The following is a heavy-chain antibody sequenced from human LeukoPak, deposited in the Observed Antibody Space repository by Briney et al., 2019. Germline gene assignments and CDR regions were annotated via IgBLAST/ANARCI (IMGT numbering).Heavy chain of an antibody. CDR3: ARDPRQSHLVYTRSDY. V-gene: IGHV3-7*01. D-gene: IGHD2-2*02. J-gene: IGHJ4*02. Sequence: PGGSLRLSCAVSGFTFSSYWMSWVRQAPGKGLEWVANMKPDGSEKYYVDSVKGRFTISRDSSKNSLYLQMNSLRVEDTAVYNCARDPRQSHLVYTRSDYWGQGTLVTASS. CDR1: GFTFSSYW. CDR2: MKPDGSEK.